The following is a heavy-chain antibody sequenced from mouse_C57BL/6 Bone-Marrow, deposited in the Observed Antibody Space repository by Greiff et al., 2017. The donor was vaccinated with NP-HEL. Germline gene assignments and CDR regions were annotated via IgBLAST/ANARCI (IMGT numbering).Heavy chain of an antibody. V-gene: IGHV1-84*01. CDR2: RNSGSGNT. Sequence: QVQLQQSGPELVKPGASVKISCKASGYTFTDYYINWVKQRPGQGLEWRGRRNSGSGNTKYNEKFKGKATLTVDTSSSTAYMQLSSLTSEDSAVYFCARSRDYNGSRGYFDVWGTGTTVTVSS. J-gene: IGHJ1*03. D-gene: IGHD1-1*01. CDR3: ARSRDYNGSRGYFDV. CDR1: GYTFTDYY.